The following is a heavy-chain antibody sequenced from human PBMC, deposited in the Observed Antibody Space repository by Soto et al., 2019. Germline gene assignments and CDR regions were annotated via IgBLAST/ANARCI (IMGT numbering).Heavy chain of an antibody. CDR3: ARDLYSSSWYVRAFDM. V-gene: IGHV1-46*03. CDR2: INPTSSST. Sequence: ASVKVSCKASEYTFTTYSLHWVRQAPGQGLEWMGIINPTSSSTSDAQKFQGRVSMTRDTSTSTVYMELSSLRSEDTAVYYCARDLYSSSWYVRAFDMWGQGTMVTVSS. CDR1: EYTFTTYS. D-gene: IGHD6-13*01. J-gene: IGHJ3*02.